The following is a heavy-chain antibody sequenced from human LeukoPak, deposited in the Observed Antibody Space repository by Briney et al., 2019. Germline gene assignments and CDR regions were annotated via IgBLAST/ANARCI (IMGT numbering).Heavy chain of an antibody. CDR1: GGSLSGYY. V-gene: IGHV4-34*01. CDR2: INHSGST. D-gene: IGHD2-21*01. CDR3: ALEGPIVVVV. J-gene: IGHJ4*02. Sequence: SETLSLTCAVYGGSLSGYYWSWIRQPPGKGLEWIGEINHSGSTNYNPSLKSRVTISVDTSKNQFSLKLSSVTAADTAVYYCALEGPIVVVVWGQGTLVTVSS.